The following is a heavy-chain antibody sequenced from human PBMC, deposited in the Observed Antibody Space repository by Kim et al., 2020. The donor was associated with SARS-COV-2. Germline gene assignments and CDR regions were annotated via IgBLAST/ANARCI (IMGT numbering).Heavy chain of an antibody. CDR2: INPASGGT. Sequence: ASVKVSCKASGYTFTDYYIHWVRQAPGQGLEWMGWINPASGGTNYALKFRGRVTMTRDTSVSTAYMQLSGLRSDDTAVYFCARVQFRADTAMVCDYWGQGALVTVSS. CDR1: GYTFTDYY. D-gene: IGHD5-18*01. V-gene: IGHV1-2*02. J-gene: IGHJ4*02. CDR3: ARVQFRADTAMVCDY.